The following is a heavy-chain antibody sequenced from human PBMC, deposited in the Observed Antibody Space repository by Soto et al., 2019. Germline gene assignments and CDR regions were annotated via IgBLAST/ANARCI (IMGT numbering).Heavy chain of an antibody. J-gene: IGHJ4*02. Sequence: PGGSLRLSCAASGFPFSNYWMHWVRQAPGKGLVWVSRINSDGSTTSHADSVKGRFTISRDNAKNTLYLQMNSLRAEDTAVYYCARLPGYSTGWTPFDFWGQGTQVTVSS. CDR2: INSDGSTT. D-gene: IGHD6-19*01. CDR1: GFPFSNYW. V-gene: IGHV3-74*01. CDR3: ARLPGYSTGWTPFDF.